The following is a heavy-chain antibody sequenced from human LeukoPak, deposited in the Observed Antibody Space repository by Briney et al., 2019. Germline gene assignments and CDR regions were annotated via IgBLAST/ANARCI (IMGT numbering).Heavy chain of an antibody. CDR3: ARGHSSGWRISTRPLHY. Sequence: PGGSLRLSCAASGLTFSSCWMNWVRQAPGKGLEWVANIKQDGTEKYFVDSVKGRFTISRDNAKNSLYLQMNSLRAEDTAVYYCARGHSSGWRISTRPLHYWGQGTLVTVSS. CDR1: GLTFSSCW. J-gene: IGHJ4*02. V-gene: IGHV3-7*01. D-gene: IGHD6-19*01. CDR2: IKQDGTEK.